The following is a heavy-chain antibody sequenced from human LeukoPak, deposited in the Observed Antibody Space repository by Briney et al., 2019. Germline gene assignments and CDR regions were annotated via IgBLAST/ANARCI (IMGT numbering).Heavy chain of an antibody. Sequence: GGSLRLSCAASGFTFSSYEMNWVRQAPGKGREGVSYISSSGSTIYYADSVKGRFTISRDNAKNSLYLQMNRLRPEDTAVYYCARRRDSGSLPNFDYWGQGTLVTVSS. CDR2: ISSSGSTI. CDR3: ARRRDSGSLPNFDY. V-gene: IGHV3-48*03. CDR1: GFTFSSYE. J-gene: IGHJ4*02. D-gene: IGHD1-26*01.